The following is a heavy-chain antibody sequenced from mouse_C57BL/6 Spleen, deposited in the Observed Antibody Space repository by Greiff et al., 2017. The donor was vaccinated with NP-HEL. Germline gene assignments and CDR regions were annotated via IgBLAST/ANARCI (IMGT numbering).Heavy chain of an antibody. CDR1: GFSLTSYG. V-gene: IGHV2-2*01. CDR3: ASVFAY. CDR2: IWSGGST. Sequence: VQLQQSGPGLVQPSQSLSITCTVSGFSLTSYGVHWVRQSPGKGLEWLGVIWSGGSTDYNAAFISRLSISKDNSKSQVFFKMNSLQADDTAIYYCASVFAYWGQGTLVTVSA. J-gene: IGHJ3*01.